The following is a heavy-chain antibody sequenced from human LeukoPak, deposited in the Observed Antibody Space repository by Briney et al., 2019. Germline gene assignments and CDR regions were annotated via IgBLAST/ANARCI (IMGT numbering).Heavy chain of an antibody. Sequence: GGSLRLSCAASGFSFSSYSMNWVRLAPGKGLEWVSSISSSSSSYIYYADSVQGRFTISRDNAKNSLYLQMNSLRAEDTAVYYCARAGSGRAPFGYWGQGTLVTVSS. D-gene: IGHD2-15*01. J-gene: IGHJ4*02. CDR1: GFSFSSYS. CDR3: ARAGSGRAPFGY. V-gene: IGHV3-21*01. CDR2: ISSSSSSYI.